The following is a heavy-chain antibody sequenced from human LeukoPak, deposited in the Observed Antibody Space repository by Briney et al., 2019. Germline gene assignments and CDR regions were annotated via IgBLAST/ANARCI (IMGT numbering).Heavy chain of an antibody. Sequence: GSLRLSCAASGFTFSGYWMSWVRQAPEKGLEWVANINQDGSIIHYVDSAKGRFTISRDNAKNSLYLQMNYLRAEDTALYYCATSDDSSGSDWGQGTLVTVSS. CDR3: ATSDDSSGSD. CDR2: INQDGSII. D-gene: IGHD3-22*01. CDR1: GFTFSGYW. V-gene: IGHV3-7*01. J-gene: IGHJ4*02.